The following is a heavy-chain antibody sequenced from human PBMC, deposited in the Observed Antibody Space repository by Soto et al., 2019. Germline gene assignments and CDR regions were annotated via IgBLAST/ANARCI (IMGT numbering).Heavy chain of an antibody. V-gene: IGHV4-39*01. D-gene: IGHD2-2*01. Sequence: SGTPSLTCSFSCCSIHSSSHYFGWVRQPPGEGPVWIGIIYYSGSAYFNLSLKSRVTISVDTSKNQFSLKLSSVTAADTAVFFCARLPCSSSNCQYYYYGLDVWGQGTTVTVSS. J-gene: IGHJ6*02. CDR2: IYYSGSA. CDR3: ARLPCSSSNCQYYYYGLDV. CDR1: CCSIHSSSHY.